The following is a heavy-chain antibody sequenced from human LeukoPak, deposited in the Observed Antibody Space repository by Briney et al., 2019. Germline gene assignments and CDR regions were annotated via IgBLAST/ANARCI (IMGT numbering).Heavy chain of an antibody. V-gene: IGHV3-74*01. CDR2: INGDGRST. J-gene: IGHJ4*02. Sequence: GGSLRLSCAASGFTFSSYWMHWVRQAPGKGLVWVSRINGDGRSTTYADSVKGRFTISRDNAKNTLYLQLNSLRAEDTAVYYCAKDPRRYYDSSGYGSYFDYWGQGTLVTVSS. CDR1: GFTFSSYW. D-gene: IGHD3-22*01. CDR3: AKDPRRYYDSSGYGSYFDY.